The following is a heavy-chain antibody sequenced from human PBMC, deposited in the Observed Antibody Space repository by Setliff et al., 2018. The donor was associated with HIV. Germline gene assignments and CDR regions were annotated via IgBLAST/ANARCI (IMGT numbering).Heavy chain of an antibody. Sequence: SETLSLTCTVSGGSISSGDYSWNWMRQTPGKGLEWIGYIYHSGITSYNPSLKNRLTISVDGSTNQFSLRLRSVTAADTAMYYCARVGLYDTNGYYLYYFESWGQGRLVTVSS. J-gene: IGHJ4*02. D-gene: IGHD3-22*01. CDR2: IYHSGIT. V-gene: IGHV4-30-2*01. CDR3: ARVGLYDTNGYYLYYFES. CDR1: GGSISSGDYS.